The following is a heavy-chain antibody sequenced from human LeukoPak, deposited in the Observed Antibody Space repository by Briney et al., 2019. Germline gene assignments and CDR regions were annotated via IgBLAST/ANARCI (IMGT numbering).Heavy chain of an antibody. CDR2: IKQDGSEK. J-gene: IGHJ4*02. D-gene: IGHD2-2*02. CDR3: ARMSGYCSRTCRYTPPFDY. Sequence: GGSLRLSCAASGFTFSSYWMSWVRQAPGKGLECVANIKQDGSEKYYVDSVKGRFTISRDNAKNSLYLQMNSLRAEDTAVYYCARMSGYCSRTCRYTPPFDYWGQGTLVTVSS. CDR1: GFTFSSYW. V-gene: IGHV3-7*01.